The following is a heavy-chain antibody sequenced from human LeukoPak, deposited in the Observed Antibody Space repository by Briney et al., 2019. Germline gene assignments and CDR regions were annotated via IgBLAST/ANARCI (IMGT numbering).Heavy chain of an antibody. CDR2: IYYSGST. Sequence: KPSETLSLTCTVSGGSISSYYWSWLRQPPGKGLEWIGYIYYSGSTNYNPSLKSRVTISVDTSKNQFSLKLSSVTAADTAVYYCARGIMRGGYYYYYYYMDVWGKGTTVTVSS. CDR1: GGSISSYY. D-gene: IGHD2-15*01. CDR3: ARGIMRGGYYYYYYYMDV. J-gene: IGHJ6*03. V-gene: IGHV4-59*01.